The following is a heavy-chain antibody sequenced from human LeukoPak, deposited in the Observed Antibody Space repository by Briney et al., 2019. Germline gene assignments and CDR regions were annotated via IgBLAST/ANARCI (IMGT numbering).Heavy chain of an antibody. CDR3: AKEGYSYGYYFDY. J-gene: IGHJ4*02. CDR1: GFTFDDYG. D-gene: IGHD5-18*01. CDR2: ISGLGGST. V-gene: IGHV3-43*02. Sequence: GGSLRLSCAAPGFTFDDYGMHWVRQAPGKGLQWVSLISGLGGSTYYADSVKGRFTISRDNSKNSLYLQMNSLRTEDTALYYCAKEGYSYGYYFDYWGQGTLVTVSS.